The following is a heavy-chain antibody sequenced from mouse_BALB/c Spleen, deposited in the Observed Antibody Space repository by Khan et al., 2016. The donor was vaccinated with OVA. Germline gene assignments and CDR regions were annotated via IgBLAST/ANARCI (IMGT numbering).Heavy chain of an antibody. CDR3: ARDYWDVFAY. Sequence: VQLKESGAELVKPGASVKLSCTASGFNIKDTYMHWVKQRPEQGLEWIGRIDPANCNTKYDPKFQGKATITADTSSNTAYLHLSSLTSEDTAVYYCARDYWDVFAYWGQGTLVTVSA. V-gene: IGHV14-3*02. J-gene: IGHJ3*01. D-gene: IGHD4-1*01. CDR1: GFNIKDTY. CDR2: IDPANCNT.